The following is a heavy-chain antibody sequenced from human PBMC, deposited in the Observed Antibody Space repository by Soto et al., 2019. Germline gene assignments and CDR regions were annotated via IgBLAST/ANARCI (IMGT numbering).Heavy chain of an antibody. Sequence: TGWSLRLSCAASGFTFSSYAMSLVRQAPGKGLEWVSSISGSGGSTYYADSVKGRFTISRENYKNTLYLKMNSIRAEDTAVYYCAKEPAMVADAFDIWGQGTMVTVSS. D-gene: IGHD5-18*01. V-gene: IGHV3-23*01. J-gene: IGHJ3*02. CDR1: GFTFSSYA. CDR3: AKEPAMVADAFDI. CDR2: ISGSGGST.